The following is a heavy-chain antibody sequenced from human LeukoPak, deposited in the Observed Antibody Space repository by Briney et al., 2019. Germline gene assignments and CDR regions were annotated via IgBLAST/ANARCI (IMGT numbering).Heavy chain of an antibody. CDR3: ARGDYIRSSGCDY. CDR1: RYTFTGYY. J-gene: IGHJ4*02. CDR2: INPNSGVT. D-gene: IGHD6-13*01. Sequence: GASVTVSCKASRYTFTGYYMHWVRQAPGQGLEWMGWINPNSGVTDYAQNFQGRVTMTRDTSISTAYVELSRLRYDDTAVYFCARGDYIRSSGCDYWGQGTLVTVSS. V-gene: IGHV1-2*02.